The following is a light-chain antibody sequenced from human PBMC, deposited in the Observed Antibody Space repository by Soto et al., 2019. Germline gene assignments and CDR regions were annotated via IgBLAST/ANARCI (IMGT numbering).Light chain of an antibody. Sequence: QSALTQPISVSGSPGQSITISRTGNSNDIGSYDYVCWYQQHPGKAPKLMIFEVNQRPSGVSDRFSGSKSGNTASLTISGLQAGDEADYYCCSYTSSSTPWVFGGGTKLTVL. J-gene: IGLJ3*02. CDR3: CSYTSSSTPWV. CDR2: EVN. CDR1: SNDIGSYDY. V-gene: IGLV2-14*01.